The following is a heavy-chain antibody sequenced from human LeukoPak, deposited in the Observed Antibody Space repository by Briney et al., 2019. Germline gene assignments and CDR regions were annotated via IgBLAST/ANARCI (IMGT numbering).Heavy chain of an antibody. J-gene: IGHJ3*02. CDR2: TRNKANSYTT. CDR1: GFTLSDYY. Sequence: GGSLRLSCVGSGFTLSDYYMDWVRQAPGKGLEWVGRTRNKANSYTTEYAASVKGRFTISRDGSENSLYLQMNSLKTEDTAVYYCARGTGTWDAFDMWGQGTMVTVS. D-gene: IGHD1-7*01. CDR3: ARGTGTWDAFDM. V-gene: IGHV3-72*01.